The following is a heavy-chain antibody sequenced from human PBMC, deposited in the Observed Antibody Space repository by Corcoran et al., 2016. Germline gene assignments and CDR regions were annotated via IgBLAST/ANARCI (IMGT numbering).Heavy chain of an antibody. D-gene: IGHD2-2*01. J-gene: IGHJ6*02. CDR3: ARTYCSSTSCYEGYYYYYGMDV. Sequence: QVQLVQSGAEVKKPGSSVKVSCKASGGTFSSYAISWVRQAPGQGLEWMGGIIPIFGTANYAQKFQGRVTITADKSTSTAYMELSSLRSEDTAVDYWARTYCSSTSCYEGYYYYYGMDVWGQGTTVTVSS. CDR1: GGTFSSYA. V-gene: IGHV1-69*06. CDR2: IIPIFGTA.